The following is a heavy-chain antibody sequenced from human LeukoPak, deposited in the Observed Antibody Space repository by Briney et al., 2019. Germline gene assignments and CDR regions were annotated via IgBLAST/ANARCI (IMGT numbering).Heavy chain of an antibody. V-gene: IGHV3-23*01. D-gene: IGHD3-16*01. J-gene: IGHJ2*01. CDR1: GFTFYRYA. Sequence: GGSLRLSCAASGFTFYRYAMTWVRQAPGKGLEWVSAISGSGDSTNYADSVKGRFTISRDNSKSTLYLQMKSLRVEDTAVYYCAKDLGGLVWNFDLWGHGTLVTVSS. CDR2: ISGSGDST. CDR3: AKDLGGLVWNFDL.